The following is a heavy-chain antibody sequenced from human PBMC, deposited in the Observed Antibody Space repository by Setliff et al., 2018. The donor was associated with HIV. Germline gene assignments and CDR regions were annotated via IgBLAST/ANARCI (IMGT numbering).Heavy chain of an antibody. CDR3: ARALTSGGFYYYYMDV. CDR2: IIPSFDIT. Sequence: GASVKVSCKASGGTFNSYGISWVRQAPGQGLEWMGGIIPSFDITNYAQKFRGRVTITADKSTSTAYMELSSLRSEDTAVYYCARALTSGGFYYYYMDVWGKGTTVTVSS. D-gene: IGHD3-9*01. J-gene: IGHJ6*03. CDR1: GGTFNSYG. V-gene: IGHV1-69*10.